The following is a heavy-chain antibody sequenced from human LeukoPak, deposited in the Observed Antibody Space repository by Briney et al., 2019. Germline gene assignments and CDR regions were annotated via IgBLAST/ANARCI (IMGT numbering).Heavy chain of an antibody. CDR3: AGGMARGVLKDYYYGMDV. CDR1: GGSISSSSYY. D-gene: IGHD3-10*01. V-gene: IGHV4-39*01. Sequence: PSETLSLTCTVSGGSISSSSYYWGWIRQPPGKGLEWIGSIYYSGSTYYNPSLKSRVTISVDTSKNQFSLKLSSVTAADTAVYYCAGGMARGVLKDYYYGMDVWGQGTTVTVSS. CDR2: IYYSGST. J-gene: IGHJ6*02.